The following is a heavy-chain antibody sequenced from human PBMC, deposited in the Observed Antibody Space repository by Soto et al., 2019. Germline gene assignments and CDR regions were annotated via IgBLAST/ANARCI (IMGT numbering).Heavy chain of an antibody. V-gene: IGHV3-30*18. D-gene: IGHD3-10*01. CDR1: GFTFSSYG. J-gene: IGHJ4*02. CDR2: ISYDGSNK. CDR3: AKDHLSMTSYAIGSFDY. Sequence: QVQLVESGGGVVQPGRSLRLSCAASGFTFSSYGMHWVRQAPGKGLEWVAVISYDGSNKYYADSVKGRLTISRDNSKNTLYLQMNSLRAEDTAVYYCAKDHLSMTSYAIGSFDYWGQGTLVTVSS.